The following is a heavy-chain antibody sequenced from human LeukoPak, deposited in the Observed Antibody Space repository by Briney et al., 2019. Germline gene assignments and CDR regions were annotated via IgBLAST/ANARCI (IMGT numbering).Heavy chain of an antibody. V-gene: IGHV1-69*13. J-gene: IGHJ6*03. CDR1: GGTFSSYA. Sequence: SVKVSCKASGGTFSSYAISWVRQAPGQGLEWMGGIIPIFGTANYAQQFQGRVTITADESTSTAYMELSSLRSEDTAVYYCARVGYNSGLYYYYYYMDVWGKGTTVTVSS. D-gene: IGHD5-24*01. CDR2: IIPIFGTA. CDR3: ARVGYNSGLYYYYYYMDV.